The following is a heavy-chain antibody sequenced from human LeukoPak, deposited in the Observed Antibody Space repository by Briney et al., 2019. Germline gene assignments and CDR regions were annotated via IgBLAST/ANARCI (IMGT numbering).Heavy chain of an antibody. V-gene: IGHV3-7*01. Sequence: GGSLRLSCAASGFISSSYWMSWVRQAPGKGLEWVANVKQDGSERYYGDSVKGRFTITRDNAKNSLSLQMNSLRVEDTAVYYCVRAIAAAASYWGQGTLVTVSS. J-gene: IGHJ4*02. CDR3: VRAIAAAASY. D-gene: IGHD6-13*01. CDR2: VKQDGSER. CDR1: GFISSSYW.